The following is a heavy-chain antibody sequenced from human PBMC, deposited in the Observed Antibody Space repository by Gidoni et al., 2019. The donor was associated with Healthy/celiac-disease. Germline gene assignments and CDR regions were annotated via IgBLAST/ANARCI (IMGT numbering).Heavy chain of an antibody. Sequence: QVQLQESGPGLVKPSQTLSLTCTVSGGSISSGGYYWSWIRQHPGKGLEWIGYIYYSGSTYYNPSLKCRVTISVDTSKNQFSLKLSSVTAADTAVYYCARGITIFVVRSYFDYWGQGTLVTVSS. CDR2: IYYSGST. D-gene: IGHD3-3*01. CDR3: ARGITIFVVRSYFDY. CDR1: GGSISSGGYY. J-gene: IGHJ4*02. V-gene: IGHV4-31*03.